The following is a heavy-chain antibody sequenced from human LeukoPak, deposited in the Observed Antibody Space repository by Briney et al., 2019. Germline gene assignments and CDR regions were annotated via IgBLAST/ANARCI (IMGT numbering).Heavy chain of an antibody. V-gene: IGHV4-34*01. D-gene: IGHD3-10*01. CDR2: INHSGST. Sequence: SETLSLTCAVYGGSFSGYYWSWISQPPGKGLEWIGEINHSGSTNYNPSLKSRVTISVDTSKNQFSLKLSSVTAADTAVYYCARGQRITMVRGAIGSEYFQHWGQGTLVTVSS. CDR3: ARGQRITMVRGAIGSEYFQH. J-gene: IGHJ1*01. CDR1: GGSFSGYY.